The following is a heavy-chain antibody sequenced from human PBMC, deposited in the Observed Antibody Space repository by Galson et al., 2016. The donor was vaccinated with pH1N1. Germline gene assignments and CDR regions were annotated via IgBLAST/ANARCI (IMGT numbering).Heavy chain of an antibody. V-gene: IGHV3-30-3*01. CDR3: ARDKQVLRFFDH. CDR2: ILYDGSNK. J-gene: IGHJ4*02. D-gene: IGHD3-3*01. CDR1: GFTFSGYD. Sequence: SLRLSCAASGFTFSGYDMHWVRQAPGKGLEWVAIILYDGSNKYYAGSVKGRFTISRDNSQNTLYLQMNSLRAEDTAVYYCARDKQVLRFFDHWGQGTLVTVSS.